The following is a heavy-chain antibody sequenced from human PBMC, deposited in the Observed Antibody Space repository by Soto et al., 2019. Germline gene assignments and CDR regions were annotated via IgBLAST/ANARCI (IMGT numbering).Heavy chain of an antibody. CDR2: IYYSGST. D-gene: IGHD2-15*01. J-gene: IGHJ4*02. V-gene: IGHV4-31*03. CDR3: ARVCGYCSGGSPVNAYDY. CDR1: GGSISSGGYY. Sequence: QVQLQESGPGLVKPSQTLSLTCTVSGGSISSGGYYWSWIRQHPGKGLEWIGYIYYSGSTYYNPXXKSRVTISVDXXKXQXXLKLSSVTAADTAVYYCARVCGYCSGGSPVNAYDYWGQGTLVTVSS.